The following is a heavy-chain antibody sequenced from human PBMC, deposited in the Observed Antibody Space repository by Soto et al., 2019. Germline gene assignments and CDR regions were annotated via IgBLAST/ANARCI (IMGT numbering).Heavy chain of an antibody. CDR3: ARTPETRDWLDP. V-gene: IGHV4-59*02. CDR2: IYYIGAY. D-gene: IGHD1-7*01. CDR1: GASVSSYY. Sequence: SETLSLTCSVSGASVSSYYWSWVRQPPGKGLEWIGYIYYIGAYNYNPSLKSRVTISVDTSKNQFSLKLTSVTAADPAVYYCARTPETRDWLDPWGQGTLVTVSS. J-gene: IGHJ5*02.